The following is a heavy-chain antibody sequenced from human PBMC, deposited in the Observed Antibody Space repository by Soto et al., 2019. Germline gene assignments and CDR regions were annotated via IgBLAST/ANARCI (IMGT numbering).Heavy chain of an antibody. D-gene: IGHD6-13*01. J-gene: IGHJ2*01. CDR1: GFTFSSYA. Sequence: EVQVLESGGGLVQPGGSLRLSCAASGFTFSSYAMSWVRQCPGKGLEWVSAISGSGGTRYYADSVKGRFTISRDNSKNTVYLEMTSLRAEDTAVYYCARFGFPSLYSIDWYFDLWGRGTLVTVSS. CDR3: ARFGFPSLYSIDWYFDL. CDR2: ISGSGGTR. V-gene: IGHV3-23*01.